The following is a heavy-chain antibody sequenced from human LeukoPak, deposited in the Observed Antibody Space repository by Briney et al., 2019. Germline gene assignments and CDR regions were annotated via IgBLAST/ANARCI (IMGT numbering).Heavy chain of an antibody. CDR1: GGTFSSYA. CDR3: ARGPTGSGYYLNY. Sequence: ASVKVSCKASGGTFSSYAISWVRQPPGQGLEWMGGIIPIFGTANYAQKFQGRVTITADESTSTAYMELSSLRSEDTAVYYCARGPTGSGYYLNYWGQGTLVTVSS. J-gene: IGHJ4*02. D-gene: IGHD3-3*01. V-gene: IGHV1-69*13. CDR2: IIPIFGTA.